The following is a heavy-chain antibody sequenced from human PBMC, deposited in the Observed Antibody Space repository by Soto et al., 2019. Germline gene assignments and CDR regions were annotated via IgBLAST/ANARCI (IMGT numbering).Heavy chain of an antibody. D-gene: IGHD3-3*01. J-gene: IGHJ4*02. Sequence: EVHLVESGGGLVKPGGSLRLSCAASGFTFSRYSMNWVRQAPGKGLEWVSFISGSSSYIYYADSVKGRFTISRDNAKNSRYFPFNRLRAEGAAVYYCARDGSPGDFWSGYYRGANDYWCQGTLVTVSS. CDR1: GFTFSRYS. V-gene: IGHV3-21*01. CDR3: ARDGSPGDFWSGYYRGANDY. CDR2: ISGSSSYI.